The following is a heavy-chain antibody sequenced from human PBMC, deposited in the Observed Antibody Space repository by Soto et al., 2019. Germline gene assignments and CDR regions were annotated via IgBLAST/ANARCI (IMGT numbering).Heavy chain of an antibody. J-gene: IGHJ5*02. D-gene: IGHD1-26*01. V-gene: IGHV1-46*01. CDR2: INPTGGST. Sequence: QVQVEQSGAEVKKPGASVKISCKASGHSFTSHLIHWVRQAPGQGLEWMGVINPTGGSTNYAQKYQGRITMTRDTSTSTVYMALSNRRYEDTAVYYCAREGRGEGSASEAWGLGTLVTVSS. CDR1: GHSFTSHL. CDR3: AREGRGEGSASEA.